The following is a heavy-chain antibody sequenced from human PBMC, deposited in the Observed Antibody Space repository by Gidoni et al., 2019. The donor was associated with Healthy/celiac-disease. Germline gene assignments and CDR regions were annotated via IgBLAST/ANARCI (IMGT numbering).Heavy chain of an antibody. V-gene: IGHV1-69*02. Sequence: QVQLVQSGAEVTKPGSSVKVSCKASGGTFSSYTISWVRQAPGQGLEWMGRIIPILGIANYAQKFQGRVTITADKSTSTAYMELSSLRSEDTAVYYCAGDIDYYYGMDVWGQGTTVTVSS. J-gene: IGHJ6*02. CDR1: GGTFSSYT. D-gene: IGHD2-15*01. CDR3: AGDIDYYYGMDV. CDR2: IIPILGIA.